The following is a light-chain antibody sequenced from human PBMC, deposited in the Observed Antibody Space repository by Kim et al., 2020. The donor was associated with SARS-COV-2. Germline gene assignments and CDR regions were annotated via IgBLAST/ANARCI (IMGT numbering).Light chain of an antibody. V-gene: IGKV3-15*01. Sequence: TPGGRATHSGRDSQTINSKLVWYQHKPGKAPRLLIYDATTRATGVPARFIGSGSETDFTLTISSLQSDDFAVYYCQQSNDWPPLTYGQGTKVDIK. CDR2: DAT. CDR3: QQSNDWPPLT. CDR1: QTINSK. J-gene: IGKJ1*01.